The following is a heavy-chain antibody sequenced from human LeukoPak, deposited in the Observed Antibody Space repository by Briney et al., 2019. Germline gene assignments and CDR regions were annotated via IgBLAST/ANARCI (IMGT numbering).Heavy chain of an antibody. CDR1: GYTFTGYY. J-gene: IGHJ4*02. CDR2: INPNSGGT. CDR3: ARVGLGRFLEWLLLYFDY. Sequence: ASVKVSCKASGYTFTGYYMHWVRQAPGQGLEWMGWINPNSGGTNYAQKFQGRVTMTRDTSISTAYMELSRLRSDDTAVYYCARVGLGRFLEWLLLYFDYWGQGTLVTVSS. V-gene: IGHV1-2*02. D-gene: IGHD3-3*01.